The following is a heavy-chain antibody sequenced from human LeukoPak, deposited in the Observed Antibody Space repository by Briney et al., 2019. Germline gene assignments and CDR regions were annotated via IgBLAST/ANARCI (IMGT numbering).Heavy chain of an antibody. D-gene: IGHD6-13*01. CDR2: IYYSGST. CDR1: GGSISGSSYY. V-gene: IGHV4-39*07. CDR3: ASMGGIAAAGTEDAFDI. Sequence: SETLSLTCTVSGGSISGSSYYWGWIRQPPGKGLEWIGSIYYSGSTYYNPSLKSRVTISVDTSKNQFSLKLSSVTAADTAVYYCASMGGIAAAGTEDAFDIWGQGTMVTVSS. J-gene: IGHJ3*02.